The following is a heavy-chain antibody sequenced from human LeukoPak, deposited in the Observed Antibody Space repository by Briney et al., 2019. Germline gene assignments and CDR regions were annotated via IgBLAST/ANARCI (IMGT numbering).Heavy chain of an antibody. D-gene: IGHD3-10*01. CDR2: IYTSEST. J-gene: IGHJ4*02. Sequence: SETLSLTCTVSGDSISSGSYYWSWIRQPAGKGLEWIGRIYTSESTNYNPSLKSRVTISADTSKNQFSLKLSSVTAADTAVYYCARSLWFGESSYFDYWGQGTLVTVSS. CDR1: GDSISSGSYY. V-gene: IGHV4-61*02. CDR3: ARSLWFGESSYFDY.